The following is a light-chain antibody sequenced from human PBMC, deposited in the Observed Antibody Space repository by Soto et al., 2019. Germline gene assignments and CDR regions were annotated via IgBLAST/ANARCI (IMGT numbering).Light chain of an antibody. V-gene: IGLV2-23*01. CDR3: CSYAGSSTWV. CDR1: SSDVGSYNF. CDR2: EGS. Sequence: QSVLTQPASVSGSPGQSITISCTGTSSDVGSYNFVSWYQQHPGKAPKLMIYEGSERPSGVPNRFSGSKSGNTASLTISGLQAEDEADYYCCSYAGSSTWVFGGGTKLTVL. J-gene: IGLJ3*02.